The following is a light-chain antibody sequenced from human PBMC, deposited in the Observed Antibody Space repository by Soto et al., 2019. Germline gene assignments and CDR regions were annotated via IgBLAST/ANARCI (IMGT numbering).Light chain of an antibody. J-gene: IGLJ2*01. CDR1: SSDVGSYNH. V-gene: IGLV2-18*02. CDR2: EVS. CDR3: SSYTSSSTPVV. Sequence: QSALTQPPSVSGSPGQSVTISCTGTSSDVGSYNHVSWYQQPPGTAPKLMIYEVSNRPSGVPDRFSGSKSGNTASLTISGLQAEDEADYYCSSYTSSSTPVVFGGGTKLTVL.